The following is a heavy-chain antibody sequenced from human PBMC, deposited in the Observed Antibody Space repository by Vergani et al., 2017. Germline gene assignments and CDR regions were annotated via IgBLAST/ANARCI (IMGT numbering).Heavy chain of an antibody. CDR3: AREYSSSWYEGSNFDY. J-gene: IGHJ4*02. D-gene: IGHD6-13*01. CDR2: IIPILGIA. V-gene: IGHV1-69*08. Sequence: QVQLVQSGAEVKKPGSSVKVSCKASGGTFSSYTISWVRQAPGQGLEWMGRIIPILGIANYAQKFQDRVTITADKSTSTAYMELSSLRSEDTAVYYCAREYSSSWYEGSNFDYWGQGTLVTVSS. CDR1: GGTFSSYT.